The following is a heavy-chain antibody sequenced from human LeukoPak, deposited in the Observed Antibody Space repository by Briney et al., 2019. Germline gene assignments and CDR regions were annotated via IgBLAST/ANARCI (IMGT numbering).Heavy chain of an antibody. Sequence: GGSLRLSCAASGFTFSSYWMHWVRQAPGKGLVWVSRINSDGSSTSYADSVKGRFTISRDNAKNTLYLQMNSLRAEDTAVYYCARAPRGLGYAFDIWGQGTMVIVSS. J-gene: IGHJ3*02. D-gene: IGHD3-16*01. CDR3: ARAPRGLGYAFDI. CDR2: INSDGSST. V-gene: IGHV3-74*01. CDR1: GFTFSSYW.